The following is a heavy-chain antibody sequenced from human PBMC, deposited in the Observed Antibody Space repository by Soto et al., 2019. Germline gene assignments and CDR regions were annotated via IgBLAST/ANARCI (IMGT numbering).Heavy chain of an antibody. Sequence: ASVKVSCKASGYTFTSYAMHWVRQAPGQRLEWMGWINAGNGNTKYSQKFQGRVTITRDTSASTAYMELSSLRSEDTAVYYCAAQQLVRTGAFDIWGQGTMVTVS. CDR2: INAGNGNT. CDR3: AAQQLVRTGAFDI. D-gene: IGHD6-13*01. CDR1: GYTFTSYA. J-gene: IGHJ3*02. V-gene: IGHV1-3*01.